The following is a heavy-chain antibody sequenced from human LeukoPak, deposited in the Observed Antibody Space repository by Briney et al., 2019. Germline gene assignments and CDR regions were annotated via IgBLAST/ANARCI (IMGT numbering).Heavy chain of an antibody. CDR2: ISGSGGST. D-gene: IGHD3-22*01. Sequence: PGGSLRLSCAASGFTVSSNYMSWVRQAPGKGLEWVSAISGSGGSTYYADSVKGRFTISRDNSKNTLYLQMNSLRAEDTAVYYCAKTITMIVVVFDAFDIWGQGTMVTVSS. CDR1: GFTVSSNY. CDR3: AKTITMIVVVFDAFDI. J-gene: IGHJ3*02. V-gene: IGHV3-23*01.